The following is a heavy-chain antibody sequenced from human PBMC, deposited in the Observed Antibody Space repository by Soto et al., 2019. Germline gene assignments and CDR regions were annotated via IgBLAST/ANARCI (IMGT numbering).Heavy chain of an antibody. J-gene: IGHJ5*02. V-gene: IGHV1-2*02. Sequence: ASVKVSCKASGYTFTVYYMHCVLQAPLQWLDWMGWINPNSGGTNYAQKFQGRVTMTRDTSISTAYMELSRLRSDDTAVYYCARDLGSQPVVVVAATTLYNWFDPWGQGTLVTVSS. CDR2: INPNSGGT. CDR3: ARDLGSQPVVVVAATTLYNWFDP. D-gene: IGHD2-15*01. CDR1: GYTFTVYY.